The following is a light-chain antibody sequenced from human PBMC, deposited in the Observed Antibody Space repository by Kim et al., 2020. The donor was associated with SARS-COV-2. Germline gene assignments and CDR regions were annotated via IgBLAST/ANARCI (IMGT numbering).Light chain of an antibody. Sequence: GQSITISCTGTSSDVGGYGYVSWYQHHPGIAPKLMLYDVTKRPSGVSDRFSGSKSGNTASLTISGLQAEDEADYYCSSYTTSTTVVFGGGTKVTVL. CDR1: SSDVGGYGY. V-gene: IGLV2-14*03. J-gene: IGLJ2*01. CDR2: DVT. CDR3: SSYTTSTTVV.